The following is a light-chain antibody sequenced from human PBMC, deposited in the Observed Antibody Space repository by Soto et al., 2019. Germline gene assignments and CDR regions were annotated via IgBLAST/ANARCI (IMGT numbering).Light chain of an antibody. Sequence: QSALTQPPSASGSRGQSVTISCTGTRSDVGGYNYVSWYQQHPGKAPKLMIYEVSKRPSGVPDRFSGSKSGNTASLTVSGLQAEDEADYYCSSYAGSNHNWVFGGGTKLTVL. CDR2: EVS. CDR1: RSDVGGYNY. V-gene: IGLV2-8*01. J-gene: IGLJ3*02. CDR3: SSYAGSNHNWV.